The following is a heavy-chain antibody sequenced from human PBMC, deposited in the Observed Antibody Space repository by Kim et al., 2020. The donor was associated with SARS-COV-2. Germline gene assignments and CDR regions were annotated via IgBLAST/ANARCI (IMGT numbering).Heavy chain of an antibody. J-gene: IGHJ3*02. D-gene: IGHD1-7*01. CDR1: GFSFSDSA. Sequence: GGSLRLSCAASGFSFSDSAMHWVRQASGKGLEWVGRIRSKSNSYATTYAASVKGRFTISRDYSKNSSYLQMNSLKTEDTAVYYCTLVPGTTLAFWDAYD. CDR3: TLVPGTTLAFWDAYD. V-gene: IGHV3-73*01. CDR2: IRSKSNSYAT.